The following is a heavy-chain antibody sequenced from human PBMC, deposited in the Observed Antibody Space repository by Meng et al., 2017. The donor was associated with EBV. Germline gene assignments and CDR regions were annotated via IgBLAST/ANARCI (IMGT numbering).Heavy chain of an antibody. J-gene: IGHJ3*02. D-gene: IGHD5-12*01. V-gene: IGHV1-18*01. Sequence: VQLGKYGAEVKKPGAALKVSCKASGYTFTSYGISWVRQAPGQGLEWMGWISAYNGNTNYAQKLQGRVTMTTDTSTSTAYMELRSLRSDDTAVYYCAREYSGFDDAFDIWGQGTMVTVSS. CDR1: GYTFTSYG. CDR2: ISAYNGNT. CDR3: AREYSGFDDAFDI.